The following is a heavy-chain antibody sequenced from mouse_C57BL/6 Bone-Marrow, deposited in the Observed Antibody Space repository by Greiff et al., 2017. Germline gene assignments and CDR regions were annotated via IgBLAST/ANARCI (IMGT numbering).Heavy chain of an antibody. CDR3: ARWGKGGYFDV. Sequence: QVQLQQSGAELARPGASVKLSCKASGYTFTSYGISWVKQRTGQGLEWIGEIYPRSGNTYYNEKFKGKATLTADKSSSTAYMGLRSLTSEDSAVYFCARWGKGGYFDVWGKGTTVTVSA. V-gene: IGHV1-81*01. CDR2: IYPRSGNT. CDR1: GYTFTSYG. J-gene: IGHJ1*03. D-gene: IGHD2-1*01.